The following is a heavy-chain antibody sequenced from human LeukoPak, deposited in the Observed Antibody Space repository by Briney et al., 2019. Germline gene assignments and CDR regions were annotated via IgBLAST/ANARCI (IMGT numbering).Heavy chain of an antibody. D-gene: IGHD4/OR15-4a*01. Sequence: SETLSLTCTVSGLSFEHYFWSWIRQPPGKGLEFIGYVYYTGSTDHSPSLKTRLTISADTANNQFSLKLRSVTAADTAVYYCASHRRSHGAEFWGQGTLVTVSS. J-gene: IGHJ4*02. CDR3: ASHRRSHGAEF. CDR2: VYYTGST. CDR1: GLSFEHYF. V-gene: IGHV4-59*01.